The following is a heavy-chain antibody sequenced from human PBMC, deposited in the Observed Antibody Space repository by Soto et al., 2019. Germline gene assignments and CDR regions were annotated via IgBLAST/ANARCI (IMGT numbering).Heavy chain of an antibody. Sequence: GGSLRLSCAASGFTFSSYGMHWVRQAPGKGLEWVAVIWYDGSNKYYADSVKGRSTISRDNSKNTLYLQMNSLRAEDTAVYYCAKVQWARNWYNFDYWGQGTLVTVSS. CDR1: GFTFSSYG. CDR3: AKVQWARNWYNFDY. CDR2: IWYDGSNK. D-gene: IGHD1-1*01. J-gene: IGHJ4*02. V-gene: IGHV3-33*06.